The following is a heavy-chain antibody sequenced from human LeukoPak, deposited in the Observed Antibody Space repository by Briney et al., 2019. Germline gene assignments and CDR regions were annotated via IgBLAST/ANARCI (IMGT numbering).Heavy chain of an antibody. J-gene: IGHJ4*02. D-gene: IGHD2-2*01. CDR2: INWNGGST. CDR1: GFTFDNHG. CDR3: ARSIVVPAAINSYYFDY. Sequence: PGGSLRLSCAAPGFTFDNHGMSWVRQAPGKGLEWVSGINWNGGSTGYADSVKGRFTISRDNAKNSLYLQMNSLRAEDTALYYCARSIVVPAAINSYYFDYWGQGALVTVSS. V-gene: IGHV3-20*04.